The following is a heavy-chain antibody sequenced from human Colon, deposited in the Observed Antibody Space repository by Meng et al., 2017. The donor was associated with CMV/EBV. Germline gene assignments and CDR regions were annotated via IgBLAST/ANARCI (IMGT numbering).Heavy chain of an antibody. CDR2: IYYSGST. CDR3: ARASPLPGIAVAGHFDY. V-gene: IGHV4-59*01. D-gene: IGHD6-19*01. Sequence: TCTVSGGSISSYYWSWIRQPPGKGLEWSGYIYYSGSTNYNPSLKSRVTISVDTSKNQFSLKLSSVTAADTAVYYCARASPLPGIAVAGHFDYWGQGTLVTVSS. J-gene: IGHJ4*02. CDR1: GGSISSYY.